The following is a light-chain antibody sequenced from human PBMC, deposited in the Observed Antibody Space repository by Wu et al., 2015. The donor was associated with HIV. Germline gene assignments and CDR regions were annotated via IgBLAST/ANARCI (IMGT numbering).Light chain of an antibody. CDR3: HQHARTPPT. V-gene: IGKV3-20*01. J-gene: IGKJ4*01. CDR2: GAS. Sequence: EIVMTQSPATLSVSPGERATLSCRASQSVSSNLAWYQQKPGQAPRLLIYGASSRATGIPDRFSGSGSGTDFILTINRLEPEDFAVYFCHQHARTPPTFGTGTRVEIK. CDR1: QSVSSN.